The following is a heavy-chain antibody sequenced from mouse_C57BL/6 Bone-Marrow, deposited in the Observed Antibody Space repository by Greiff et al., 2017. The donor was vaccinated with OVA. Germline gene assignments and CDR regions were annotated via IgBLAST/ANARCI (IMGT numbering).Heavy chain of an antibody. CDR2: ISSGSSTI. CDR3: ARIPWFAY. CDR1: GFTFSDYG. Sequence: VQLKESGGGLVKPGGSLKLSCAASGFTFSDYGMHWVRQAPEKGLEWVAYISSGSSTIYYADTVKGRFTISRDNAKNTLFLQMTSLRSEDTAMYYCARIPWFAYWGQGTLVTVSA. J-gene: IGHJ3*01. V-gene: IGHV5-17*01.